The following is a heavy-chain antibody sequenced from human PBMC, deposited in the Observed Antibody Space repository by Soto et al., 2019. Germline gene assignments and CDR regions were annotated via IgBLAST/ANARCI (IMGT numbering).Heavy chain of an antibody. CDR1: GYTFTGYY. Sequence: ASVKVSGKASGYTFTGYYVHWVREAPGQGLEWMGWINPETGATSYAQKFQGRVTLSRDTSINTAYLELSSLRFDDAAVYFCARERYQVISDGMDVWGQGTTVTVSS. CDR3: ARERYQVISDGMDV. V-gene: IGHV1-2*02. CDR2: INPETGAT. D-gene: IGHD2-2*01. J-gene: IGHJ6*02.